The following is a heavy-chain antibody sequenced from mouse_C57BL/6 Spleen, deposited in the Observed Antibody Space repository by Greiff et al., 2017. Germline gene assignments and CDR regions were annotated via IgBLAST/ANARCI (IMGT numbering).Heavy chain of an antibody. V-gene: IGHV5-9-1*02. CDR1: GFTFSSYA. CDR3: TREGYYGSSSGFDY. CDR2: ISSGGDYI. D-gene: IGHD1-1*01. Sequence: DVKLVESGEGLVKPGGSLKISCAASGFTFSSYAMSWVRQTPEKRLEWVAYISSGGDYIYYADTVKGRFTISRDNARNTLYLQMSSLKSEDTAMYYCTREGYYGSSSGFDYWGQGTTLTVSS. J-gene: IGHJ2*01.